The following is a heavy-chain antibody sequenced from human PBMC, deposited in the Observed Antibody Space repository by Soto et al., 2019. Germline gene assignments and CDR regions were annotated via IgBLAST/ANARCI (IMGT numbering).Heavy chain of an antibody. CDR2: INAGNGNT. J-gene: IGHJ4*02. CDR1: GYTFTSYA. CDR3: ARAYGDDFYFDY. D-gene: IGHD4-17*01. V-gene: IGHV1-3*01. Sequence: QVPLVQSGAEVKKPGASVKVSCKASGYTFTSYAMHWVRQAPGQRLEWMGWINAGNGNTKYSQKFQGRVTITRDTSASTAYMELSSLRSEDTAVYYCARAYGDDFYFDYWGQGTLVTVSS.